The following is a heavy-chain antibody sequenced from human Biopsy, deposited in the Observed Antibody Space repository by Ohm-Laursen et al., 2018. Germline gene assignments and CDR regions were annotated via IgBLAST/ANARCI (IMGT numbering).Heavy chain of an antibody. J-gene: IGHJ6*02. V-gene: IGHV4-59*01. CDR1: GDSISSYY. CDR3: ARDSGILNYGNFKYYHYYGMDV. CDR2: VYYTGST. D-gene: IGHD4-11*01. Sequence: SETLSLTCTVSGDSISSYYWSWIRQSPGKGLEWIGYVYYTGSTGYNPSLQSRVSISVDTSRNQVSLTLSSVTAADTAVYYCARDSGILNYGNFKYYHYYGMDVWGQGTKVTVSS.